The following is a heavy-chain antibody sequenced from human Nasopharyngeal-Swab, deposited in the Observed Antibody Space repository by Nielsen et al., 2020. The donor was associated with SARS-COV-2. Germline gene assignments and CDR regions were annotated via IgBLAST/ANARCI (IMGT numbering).Heavy chain of an antibody. Sequence: GESLKISCAASGFTFSSYAMHWVRQAPGKGLEWVAVISYDGSNKYYADSVKGRFTISRDNSRNTLYLQMNSLRAEDTAVYYCASSSWRRGAFDIWGQGTMVTVSS. CDR2: ISYDGSNK. D-gene: IGHD6-13*01. CDR1: GFTFSSYA. J-gene: IGHJ3*02. V-gene: IGHV3-30-3*01. CDR3: ASSSWRRGAFDI.